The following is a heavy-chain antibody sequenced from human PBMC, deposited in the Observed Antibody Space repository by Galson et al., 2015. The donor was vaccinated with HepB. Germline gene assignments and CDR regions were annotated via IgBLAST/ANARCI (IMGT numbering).Heavy chain of an antibody. CDR3: ARGYGSGNYYYHY. Sequence: SVKVSCKASGGTFSSFAISWVRQAPGQGLEWMGGIIPIFGTANYAQKFQGRVTITADESTTTASMELSSLRLEDTAVYFCARGYGSGNYYYHYWGQRTRVTVSS. D-gene: IGHD3-10*01. J-gene: IGHJ4*02. V-gene: IGHV1-69*13. CDR2: IIPIFGTA. CDR1: GGTFSSFA.